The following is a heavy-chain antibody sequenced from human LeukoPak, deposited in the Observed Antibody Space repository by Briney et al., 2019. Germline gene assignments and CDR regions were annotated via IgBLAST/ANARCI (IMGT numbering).Heavy chain of an antibody. CDR2: IKQDGSEK. CDR3: ASSALMATIDY. CDR1: GFTFDDYG. J-gene: IGHJ4*02. Sequence: PGGSLRLSCAASGFTFDDYGMSWVRQAPGKGLEWVANIKQDGSEKYYVDSVKGRFTISRDNAKNSLYLQMNSLRAEDTAVYYCASSALMATIDYWGQGTLVTVSS. V-gene: IGHV3-7*01. D-gene: IGHD5-24*01.